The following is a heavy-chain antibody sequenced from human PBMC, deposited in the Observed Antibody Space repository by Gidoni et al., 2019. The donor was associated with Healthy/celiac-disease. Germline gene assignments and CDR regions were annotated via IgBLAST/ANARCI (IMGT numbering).Heavy chain of an antibody. CDR2: GST. CDR3: AGDGRGHAFDI. V-gene: IGHV3-53*01. J-gene: IGHJ3*02. Sequence: GSTYYADSVKGRFTISRDNSKNTLYLQMNSLRAEDTAVYYCAGDGRGHAFDIWGQGTMVTVSS.